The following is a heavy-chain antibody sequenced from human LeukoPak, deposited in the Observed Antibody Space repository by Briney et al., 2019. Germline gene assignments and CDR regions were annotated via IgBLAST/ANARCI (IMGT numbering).Heavy chain of an antibody. CDR2: IKQDGSEK. CDR3: ARDPLSKSDI. CDR1: GFTSGSYW. Sequence: GGSLRLSCAASGFTSGSYWASWVRQAPGKGLQWVANIKQDGSEKYCVDSVKGRFTISRDNAKNSLYLQMNSLRAEDTAMYYCARDPLSKSDIWGQGTMVTVSS. V-gene: IGHV3-7*04. J-gene: IGHJ3*02.